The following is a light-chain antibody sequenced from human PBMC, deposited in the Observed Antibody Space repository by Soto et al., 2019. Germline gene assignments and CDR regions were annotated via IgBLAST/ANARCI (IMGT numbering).Light chain of an antibody. CDR1: QSVSNN. Sequence: EIVMTQSPATLSVSPGERATLSCRASQSVSNNLAWYQQKPGQAPRLLIYGASTRATGIPARFSGSGSGTEFTLTISTLPSDDFAVYSCQQSNNWPPITFGQGTRLEIK. J-gene: IGKJ5*01. V-gene: IGKV3-15*01. CDR3: QQSNNWPPIT. CDR2: GAS.